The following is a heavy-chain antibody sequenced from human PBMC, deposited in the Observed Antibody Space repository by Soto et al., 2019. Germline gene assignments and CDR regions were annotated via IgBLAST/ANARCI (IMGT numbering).Heavy chain of an antibody. J-gene: IGHJ4*02. CDR3: AKVQDRGVTISPLDY. CDR1: GFTFSSYA. CDR2: ISGSGSST. Sequence: EVQLLESGGDLLQPGGSLRLSCTASGFTFSSYAMSWVRQAPGKGLEWVSTISGSGSSTFYADSVKGRFTISRDNSKNTLCLELDSLRAEDTAVYYCAKVQDRGVTISPLDYWGQGTMVTVSS. D-gene: IGHD3-10*01. V-gene: IGHV3-23*01.